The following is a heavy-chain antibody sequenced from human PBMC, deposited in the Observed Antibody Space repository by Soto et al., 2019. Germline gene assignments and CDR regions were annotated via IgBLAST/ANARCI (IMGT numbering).Heavy chain of an antibody. D-gene: IGHD3-10*02. CDR3: VKGLYVWGVTGDY. Sequence: EVQLLESGGGVAQPGGSPRVSCAASGFPFSDYAMSWVRQAPGKGLEWVSIITATDGSTYYADSVKGRFTISRDDAKNTLHLQMNSLRVEDTAVYYCVKGLYVWGVTGDYWGQGTLVTVSS. CDR1: GFPFSDYA. J-gene: IGHJ4*02. V-gene: IGHV3-23*01. CDR2: ITATDGST.